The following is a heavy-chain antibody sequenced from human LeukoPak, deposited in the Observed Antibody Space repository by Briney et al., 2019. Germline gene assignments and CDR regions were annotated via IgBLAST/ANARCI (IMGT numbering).Heavy chain of an antibody. CDR3: ARLRAGHSPRYYFDY. D-gene: IGHD5-18*01. J-gene: IGHJ4*02. V-gene: IGHV4-39*01. CDR2: IYYSGST. Sequence: SETLSLTCTVSGGSISSSSYYWGWIRQPPGKRLEWIGSIYYSGSTYYNPSLKSRVTISVDTSKNQFSLKLSSVTAADTAVYFCARLRAGHSPRYYFDYWGQGTLVTVSS. CDR1: GGSISSSSYY.